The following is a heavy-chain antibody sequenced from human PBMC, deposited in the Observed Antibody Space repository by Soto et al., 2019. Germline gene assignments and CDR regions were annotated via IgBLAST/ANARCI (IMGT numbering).Heavy chain of an antibody. CDR2: ISYDGSNK. CDR1: EFTISSYA. J-gene: IGHJ4*02. D-gene: IGHD4-17*01. CDR3: ARDYHGDYDFPARVLDY. V-gene: IGHV3-30-3*01. Sequence: PGRSLRLSCAASEFTISSYAMHWVSKAPGKGLEWVAVISYDGSNKYYADSVKGRFTISRDNSKNTLYLQMNSLRAEDTAVYYCARDYHGDYDFPARVLDYWGQGTLVTVSS.